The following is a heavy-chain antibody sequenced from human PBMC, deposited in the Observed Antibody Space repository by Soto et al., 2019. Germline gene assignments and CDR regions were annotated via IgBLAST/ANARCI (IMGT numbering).Heavy chain of an antibody. D-gene: IGHD3-22*01. CDR2: ISGSGGST. CDR1: GFTFSSYA. V-gene: IGHV3-23*01. CDR3: AKDRAPMIVVVTSPFDY. J-gene: IGHJ4*02. Sequence: EVQLLESGGGLVQPGGSLRLSCAASGFTFSSYAMSWVRQAPGKGLEWVSAISGSGGSTYYADSVKGRFTISRDNSKNTLYLQMNSLRAEDTAVYYCAKDRAPMIVVVTSPFDYWGQGTLVTVSS.